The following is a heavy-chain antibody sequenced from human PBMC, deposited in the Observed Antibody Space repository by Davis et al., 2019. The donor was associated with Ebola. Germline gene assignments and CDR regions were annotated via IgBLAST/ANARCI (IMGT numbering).Heavy chain of an antibody. CDR2: IWYDGSNK. CDR1: GFTFSSYG. V-gene: IGHV3-33*06. Sequence: GESLKISCAASGFTFSSYGMHWVRQAPGKGLEWVAVIWYDGSNKYYADSVKGRFTISRDNSKNTLYLQMNSLRAEDTAVYYCAKEGIAELGVLYYYYGMDVWGQGTTVTVSS. J-gene: IGHJ6*02. D-gene: IGHD6-13*01. CDR3: AKEGIAELGVLYYYYGMDV.